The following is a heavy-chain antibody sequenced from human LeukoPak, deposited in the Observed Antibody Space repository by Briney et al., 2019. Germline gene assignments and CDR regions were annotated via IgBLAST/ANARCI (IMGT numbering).Heavy chain of an antibody. Sequence: ASVTVSCKASGGTFSSYAISWVRQAPGQGLEWMGGIIPIFGTANYAQKFQGRVTITADESTSTAYMELSSLRSEDTAVYYCARDLEYRYSSGWFAFDPWGQGTLVTVSS. CDR2: IIPIFGTA. D-gene: IGHD6-19*01. V-gene: IGHV1-69*13. J-gene: IGHJ5*02. CDR3: ARDLEYRYSSGWFAFDP. CDR1: GGTFSSYA.